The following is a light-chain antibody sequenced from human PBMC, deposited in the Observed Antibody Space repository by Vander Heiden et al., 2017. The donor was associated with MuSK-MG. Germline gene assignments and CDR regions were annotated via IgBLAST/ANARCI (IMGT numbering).Light chain of an antibody. Sequence: DIKMTQSPSSLSASVGDRVTITCRSSQGISTDLNWYQQKSGKAPKLLIYGASHLQSGVPSRFSGSGSGTDFSLTISSLQPDDFATYFCQQSYYTLSLTFGGGTKIEIK. CDR1: QGISTD. CDR3: QQSYYTLSLT. CDR2: GAS. V-gene: IGKV1-39*01. J-gene: IGKJ4*01.